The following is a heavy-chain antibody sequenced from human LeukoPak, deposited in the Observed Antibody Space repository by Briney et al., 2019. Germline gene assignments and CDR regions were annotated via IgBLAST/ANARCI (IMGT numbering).Heavy chain of an antibody. J-gene: IGHJ6*03. CDR2: ISGSGGST. Sequence: PGLSLRLSYAASVYTFSSYAMSWVRQAPGKGLERVSAISGSGGSTYYADSVKRRFTISRDNSKNTLYLQMNSLRAEDTAVYYCAKDGCSSTSCYVYYYYYMDVWGKGTTVTVSS. CDR1: VYTFSSYA. D-gene: IGHD2-2*01. V-gene: IGHV3-23*01. CDR3: AKDGCSSTSCYVYYYYYMDV.